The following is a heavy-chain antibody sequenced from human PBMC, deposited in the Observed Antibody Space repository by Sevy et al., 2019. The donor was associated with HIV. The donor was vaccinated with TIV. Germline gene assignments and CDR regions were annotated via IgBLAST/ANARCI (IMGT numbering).Heavy chain of an antibody. V-gene: IGHV4-39*01. CDR3: ARPDFWSGSPYFDY. J-gene: IGHJ4*02. CDR1: GGSISSSSYY. CDR2: IYYSGST. D-gene: IGHD3-3*01. Sequence: SETLSLTCTVSGGSISSSSYYWGWIRQPPGKGLEWIGSIYYSGSTYYNPSLKSRFTISVDTSKNQFSLKLSSVADADTAVYYCARPDFWSGSPYFDYWGQGTLVTVSS.